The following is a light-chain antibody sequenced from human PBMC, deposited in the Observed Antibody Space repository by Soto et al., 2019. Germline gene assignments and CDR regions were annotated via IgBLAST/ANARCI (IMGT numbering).Light chain of an antibody. Sequence: QSVLTQPASVSGSPGQSITISCTGTSSDVGAYNYVSWYQQYPGKAPKLMIYDVSNRPSGISNRFSGSKSANTASLTISGLQAEDEADYYCCSYAGDSAPDVFGTGTKLTVL. CDR2: DVS. CDR1: SSDVGAYNY. V-gene: IGLV2-14*01. J-gene: IGLJ1*01. CDR3: CSYAGDSAPDV.